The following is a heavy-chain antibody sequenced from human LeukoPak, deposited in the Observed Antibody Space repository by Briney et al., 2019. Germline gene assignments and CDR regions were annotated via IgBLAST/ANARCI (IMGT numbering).Heavy chain of an antibody. CDR2: IYYSGST. CDR3: ARAYCSGGSCYQGDYYYYYMDV. D-gene: IGHD2-15*01. Sequence: SETLSLTCTVSGGSISSYYWSWIRQPPGKGLEWIGYIYYSGSTNYNPSLNSRVTISVDTSKNQFSLKLSSVAAADAAVYYCARAYCSGGSCYQGDYYYYYMDVWGKGTTVTVSS. CDR1: GGSISSYY. V-gene: IGHV4-59*01. J-gene: IGHJ6*03.